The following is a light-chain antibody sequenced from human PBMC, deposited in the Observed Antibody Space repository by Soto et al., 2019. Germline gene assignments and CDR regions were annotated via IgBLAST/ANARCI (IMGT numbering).Light chain of an antibody. CDR2: GAS. CDR1: QTVSSNY. V-gene: IGKV3-20*01. CDR3: QKYTGPPTN. Sequence: EIIFTQSPYTLSLSPVERATLSFRASQTVSSNYLAWCQQRPGQAPRLLIYGASTRAAGIPDRFSGSGSGTDFTLTITRLEPEDSAVYFCQKYTGPPTNFGQGTRLEIK. J-gene: IGKJ5*01.